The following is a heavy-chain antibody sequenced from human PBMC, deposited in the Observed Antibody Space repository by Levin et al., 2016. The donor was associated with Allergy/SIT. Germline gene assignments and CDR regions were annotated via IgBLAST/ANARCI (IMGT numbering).Heavy chain of an antibody. D-gene: IGHD1-26*01. J-gene: IGHJ4*02. CDR3: AREQLNSGSYPRFQTRFDY. Sequence: WIRQPPGKGLEWVAVIWYDGSNKYYADSVKGRFTISRDNSKNTLYLQMNSLRAEDTAVYYCAREQLNSGSYPRFQTRFDYWGQGTLVTVSS. CDR2: IWYDGSNK. V-gene: IGHV3-33*01.